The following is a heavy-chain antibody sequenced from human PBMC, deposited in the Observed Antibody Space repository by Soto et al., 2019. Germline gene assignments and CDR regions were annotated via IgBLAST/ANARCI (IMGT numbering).Heavy chain of an antibody. CDR2: ISSSSVKI. Sequence: TGGSLRLSCVASGFTLNGYAMNWVRQAPGKGLEWVSYISSSSVKIDYADSVKGRFTISRDNAKNSLFLQMNSLRDEDTALYYCAKGRSYYYYYGVDVWGQGTTVTVSS. CDR3: AKGRSYYYYYGVDV. CDR1: GFTLNGYA. J-gene: IGHJ6*02. V-gene: IGHV3-48*02.